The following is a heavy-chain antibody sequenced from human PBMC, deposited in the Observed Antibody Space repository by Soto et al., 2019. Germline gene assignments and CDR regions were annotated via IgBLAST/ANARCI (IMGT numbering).Heavy chain of an antibody. CDR3: TTVGPDYYDSSGYSPRKYYYYYYGMDV. D-gene: IGHD3-22*01. V-gene: IGHV3-15*07. CDR2: IKSKTDGGTT. Sequence: GGSLRLSCAASGFTFSNAWMNWVRQAPGKGLEWVGRIKSKTDGGTTDYAAPVKGRVTISRDDSKNTLYLQMNSLKTEDTAVYYCTTVGPDYYDSSGYSPRKYYYYYYGMDVWGQGTTVTVSS. CDR1: GFTFSNAW. J-gene: IGHJ6*02.